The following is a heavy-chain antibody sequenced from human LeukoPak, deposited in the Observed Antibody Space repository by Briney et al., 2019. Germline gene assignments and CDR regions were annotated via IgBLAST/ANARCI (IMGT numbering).Heavy chain of an antibody. CDR2: IYYSGST. CDR1: GGSISPYY. V-gene: IGHV4-59*12. CDR3: ARDIVVADNSWFDP. J-gene: IGHJ5*02. Sequence: SETLSLTCTVSGGSISPYYWSWIRQPPGKGLEWIGYIYYSGSTKYSPSLNSRVTISVDTSKNQFSLKLTSVTAADTAVYYCARDIVVADNSWFDPWGQGILVTVSS. D-gene: IGHD2-15*01.